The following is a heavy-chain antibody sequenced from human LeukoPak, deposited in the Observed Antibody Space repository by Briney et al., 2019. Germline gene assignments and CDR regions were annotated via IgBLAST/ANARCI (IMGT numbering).Heavy chain of an antibody. CDR3: ARVGYSSGWYVDY. CDR2: MNPNSGNT. V-gene: IGHV1-8*01. CDR1: GYTFTSYD. J-gene: IGHJ4*02. Sequence: ASVKVSCKASGYTFTSYDINWVRQATGQGLEWMGWMNPNSGNTGYAQKFQGRVAMTRNTSISTAYMELSSLRSEDTAVYYCARVGYSSGWYVDYWGQGTLVTVSS. D-gene: IGHD6-19*01.